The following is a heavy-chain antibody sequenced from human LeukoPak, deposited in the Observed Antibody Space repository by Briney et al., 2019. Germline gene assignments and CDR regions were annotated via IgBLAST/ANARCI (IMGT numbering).Heavy chain of an antibody. Sequence: PGGSLRLSCAASRFTFSNYAMTWVRQAPGKGLEWVSDISGSGGITYYADSVRGRLTISRDNSLNTLYLQMNSLRAEDTAVYYCAKAVAGYWYFDLWGRGTLLTVSS. V-gene: IGHV3-23*01. CDR3: AKAVAGYWYFDL. CDR1: RFTFSNYA. J-gene: IGHJ2*01. D-gene: IGHD6-19*01. CDR2: ISGSGGIT.